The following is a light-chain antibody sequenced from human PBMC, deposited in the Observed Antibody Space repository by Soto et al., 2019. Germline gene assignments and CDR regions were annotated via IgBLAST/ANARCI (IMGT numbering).Light chain of an antibody. CDR1: QSISSY. CDR2: DAS. V-gene: IGKV1-5*01. J-gene: IGKJ1*01. CDR3: QQFISYSWT. Sequence: DIQMTQSPSSLSASVGDRVTITCRASQSISSYLNWYQQKPGKAPKLLIYDASILEGGVPSRFSGSGSGTEFTLTITSLQPDDFATYYCQQFISYSWTFGQGTKVDIK.